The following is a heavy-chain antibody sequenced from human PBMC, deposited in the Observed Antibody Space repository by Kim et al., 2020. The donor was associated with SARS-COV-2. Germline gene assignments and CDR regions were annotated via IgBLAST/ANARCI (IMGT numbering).Heavy chain of an antibody. D-gene: IGHD2-2*01. J-gene: IGHJ6*03. CDR2: IIPILGIA. CDR1: GGTFSSYA. V-gene: IGHV1-69*04. Sequence: SVKVSCKASGGTFSSYAISWVRQAPGQGLEWMGRIIPILGIANYAQKFQGRVTITADKSTSTAYMELSSLRSEDTAVYYCARDSVGYCSSTSCYGVGYYYMDVWGKGTTVTVSS. CDR3: ARDSVGYCSSTSCYGVGYYYMDV.